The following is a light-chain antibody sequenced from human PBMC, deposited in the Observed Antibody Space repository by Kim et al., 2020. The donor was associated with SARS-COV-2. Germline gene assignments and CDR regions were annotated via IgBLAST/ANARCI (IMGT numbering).Light chain of an antibody. CDR2: HDT. V-gene: IGLV3-21*04. CDR3: QVWDSYSDHYV. CDR1: NIGSKS. Sequence: SYELTQPPSVSVAPGKTARITCGGNNIGSKSVHWYQQMPGQAPVLVIFHDTDRPSGIPERFSGSNSGNTATLTISRVEAGDEADYYCQVWDSYSDHYVFGTGTKVTVL. J-gene: IGLJ1*01.